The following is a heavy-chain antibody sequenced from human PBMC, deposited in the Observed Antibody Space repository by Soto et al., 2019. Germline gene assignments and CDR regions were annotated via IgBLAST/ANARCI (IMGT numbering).Heavy chain of an antibody. V-gene: IGHV1-8*02. CDR1: GYTFTSLD. Sequence: QVQLVQSGSEAKKPGPSVKVSCKASGYTFTSLDINWGRQATGQGPEWMGWMNPNSGNTGYQHKFQGRVTMTRNNSIRTAYRELSRLRSEHPAVYYCARSCSSWGPGTLVTVSS. CDR3: ARSCSS. J-gene: IGHJ5*02. D-gene: IGHD2-21*01. CDR2: MNPNSGNT.